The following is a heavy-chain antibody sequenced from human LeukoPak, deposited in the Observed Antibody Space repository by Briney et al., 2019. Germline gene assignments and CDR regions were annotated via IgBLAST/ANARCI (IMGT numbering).Heavy chain of an antibody. V-gene: IGHV4-39*02. CDR1: GGSMSSSSYY. Sequence: SETLCLTCTVSGGSMSSSSYYWGWIRQPPGKGLEWIGSIYYSGSTYYNPSLKSRVTISVGTSKNQFSLKLSSVTAADTAVYYCARELGGWLVGDAFDIWGQGTMVTVSS. CDR3: ARELGGWLVGDAFDI. J-gene: IGHJ3*02. D-gene: IGHD6-19*01. CDR2: IYYSGST.